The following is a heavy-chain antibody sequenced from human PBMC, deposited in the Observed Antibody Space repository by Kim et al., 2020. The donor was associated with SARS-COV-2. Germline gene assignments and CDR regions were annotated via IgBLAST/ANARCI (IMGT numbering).Heavy chain of an antibody. D-gene: IGHD4-17*01. CDR2: ISYDGSHK. CDR1: EVTFNINV. J-gene: IGHJ6*02. Sequence: GGSLRLSCAASEVTFNINVIHWVRQAPGKGLEWLALISYDGSHKFYGDSVKGRFTVSRDNSKKTVSLQMDGLRAEDTAVYYCARNVPYGDYASGLDVWGQGTTVTVSS. V-gene: IGHV3-30-3*01. CDR3: ARNVPYGDYASGLDV.